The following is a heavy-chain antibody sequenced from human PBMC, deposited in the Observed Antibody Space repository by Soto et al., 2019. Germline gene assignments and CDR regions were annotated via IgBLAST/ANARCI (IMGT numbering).Heavy chain of an antibody. D-gene: IGHD3-22*01. V-gene: IGHV4-34*01. Sequence: QVQLQQWGAGLLKPSETLSLTCAVYGGSFSGHSWTWIRQSPGKGLEWIGDINHSGRVNYSPSLKSRVTISLDTSKNLVSLTLSAVTAADTAMYYCSTRAYDTNGYYRFDPWGQGTLVTVS. CDR3: STRAYDTNGYYRFDP. J-gene: IGHJ5*01. CDR1: GGSFSGHS. CDR2: INHSGRV.